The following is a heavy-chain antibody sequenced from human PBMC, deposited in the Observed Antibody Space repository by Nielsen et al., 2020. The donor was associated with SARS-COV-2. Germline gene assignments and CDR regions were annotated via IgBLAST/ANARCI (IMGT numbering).Heavy chain of an antibody. Sequence: SETLSLTCTVSGGSISSYYWGWIRQPPGKGLEWIGYIYYSGSTNYNPSLKSRVTISVDTSKNQFSLKLSSVTAADTAVYYCARDALQYCSSTSCYEKDYYYYMDVWGKGTTVTVSS. CDR1: GGSISSYY. V-gene: IGHV4-59*01. CDR3: ARDALQYCSSTSCYEKDYYYYMDV. J-gene: IGHJ6*03. D-gene: IGHD2-2*01. CDR2: IYYSGST.